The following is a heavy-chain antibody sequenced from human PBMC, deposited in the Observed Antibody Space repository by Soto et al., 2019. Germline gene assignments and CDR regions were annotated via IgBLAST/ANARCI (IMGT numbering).Heavy chain of an antibody. CDR3: ARDLTSVRGS. Sequence: QVQMVQSGAEVKKPGSSARVSCKVSGGTFSRHSISWVRQAPGQGLEWMGGIIPIFDATQYAQKFQGRLTITADESATTFNMHLSGLRPEDTAIYYCARDLTSVRGSWGQGTLVTVS. V-gene: IGHV1-69*01. J-gene: IGHJ4*02. CDR1: GGTFSRHS. D-gene: IGHD3-10*01. CDR2: IIPIFDAT.